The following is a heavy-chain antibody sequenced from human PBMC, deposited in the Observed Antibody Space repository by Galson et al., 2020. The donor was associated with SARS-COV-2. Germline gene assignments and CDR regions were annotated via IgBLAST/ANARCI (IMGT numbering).Heavy chain of an antibody. Sequence: GGSLRLSCAASGFTVSSNYMSWVRQAPGKGLEWVSVIYSGGSTYYADSVKGRFTISRHNSKNTLYLQMNSLRAEDTAVYYCARELPFWSGYIDYWGQGTLVTVSS. D-gene: IGHD3-3*01. CDR1: GFTVSSNY. CDR3: ARELPFWSGYIDY. V-gene: IGHV3-53*04. CDR2: IYSGGST. J-gene: IGHJ4*02.